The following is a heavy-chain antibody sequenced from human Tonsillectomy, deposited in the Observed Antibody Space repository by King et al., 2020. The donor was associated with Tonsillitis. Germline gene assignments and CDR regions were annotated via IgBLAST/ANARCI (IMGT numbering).Heavy chain of an antibody. J-gene: IGHJ4*02. CDR2: IKQDGSEK. CDR1: GFTFRSYW. V-gene: IGHV3-7*01. Sequence: VQLVQSGGDLVQPGGSRRLSCVSSGFTFRSYWMGWVRQGPGMGLEWVANIKQDGSEKYYVDSVKGRFTISRDNAKNSLYLQMSSLRPEDTAVYYCARGGYSFYFRGQGTLVTVSS. D-gene: IGHD3-16*01. CDR3: ARGGYSFYF.